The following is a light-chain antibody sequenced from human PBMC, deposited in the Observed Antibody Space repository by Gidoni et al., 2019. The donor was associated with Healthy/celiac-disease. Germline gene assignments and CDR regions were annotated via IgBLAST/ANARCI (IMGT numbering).Light chain of an antibody. CDR2: LGS. CDR3: MQALQTPRT. J-gene: IGKJ1*01. V-gene: IGKV2-28*01. Sequence: PASISCRSSQSLLHRNGYNYLDWYLQKPGQSPHLLIYLGSNRASGVPDRFSGSGSGTDFTLKISRVEAEDVGVYYCMQALQTPRTFGQGTKVEIK. CDR1: QSLLHRNGYNY.